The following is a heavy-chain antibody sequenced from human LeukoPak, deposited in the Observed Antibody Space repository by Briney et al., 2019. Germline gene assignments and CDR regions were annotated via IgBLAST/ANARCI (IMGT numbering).Heavy chain of an antibody. CDR2: ISYDGSNK. CDR1: GFTFSNYG. Sequence: GRSLRLSCAASGFTFSNYGMHWVRQAPGKGLEWVALISYDGSNKYFADSVKGRFTISRDNSKNTLYLQMNSLRVGDTAVYYCAKSFGYSRSWFDNWGQGTLVTVSS. J-gene: IGHJ4*02. D-gene: IGHD6-13*01. V-gene: IGHV3-30*18. CDR3: AKSFGYSRSWFDN.